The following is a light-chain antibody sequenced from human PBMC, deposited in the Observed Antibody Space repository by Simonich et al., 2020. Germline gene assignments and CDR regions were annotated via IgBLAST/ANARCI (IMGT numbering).Light chain of an antibody. J-gene: IGKJ1*01. CDR2: AAS. V-gene: IGKV1-39*01. CDR3: QQSYSTPWT. CDR1: QSISSY. Sequence: DIQMTQSPSSLSASVGDRVTIPCRESQSISSYLNCYQQKPGKAPKLLIYAASSLQSGVPSRFSGSGSGTDFTLTISSLQPEDFATYYCQQSYSTPWTFGQGTKVEIK.